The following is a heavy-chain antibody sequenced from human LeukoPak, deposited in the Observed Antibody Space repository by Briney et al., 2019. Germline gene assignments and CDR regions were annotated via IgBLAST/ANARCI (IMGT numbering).Heavy chain of an antibody. CDR3: ARESSGGYGDSYYFDY. Sequence: ASVKVSCKASGGTFSSYAISWVRQAPGQGLEWMGGIIPIFGTANYAQKFQGGVTITTDESTSTAYMELSSLRSEDTAVYYCARESSGGYGDSYYFDYWGQGTLVTVSS. CDR1: GGTFSSYA. J-gene: IGHJ4*02. D-gene: IGHD4-17*01. V-gene: IGHV1-69*05. CDR2: IIPIFGTA.